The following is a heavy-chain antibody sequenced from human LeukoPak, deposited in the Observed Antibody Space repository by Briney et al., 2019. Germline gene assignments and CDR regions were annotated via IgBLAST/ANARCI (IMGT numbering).Heavy chain of an antibody. V-gene: IGHV4-39*07. Sequence: SETLSLTCTVSGGSISSSSYYWSWIRQPPGKGLEWIGEINHSGSTNYNPSLKSRVTISVDTSKNQFSLKLSSVTAADTAVYYCARADDFYCRGDCYFPPHNNWFDPWGQGTLVTVSS. J-gene: IGHJ5*02. D-gene: IGHD2-21*02. CDR2: INHSGST. CDR3: ARADDFYCRGDCYFPPHNNWFDP. CDR1: GGSISSSSYY.